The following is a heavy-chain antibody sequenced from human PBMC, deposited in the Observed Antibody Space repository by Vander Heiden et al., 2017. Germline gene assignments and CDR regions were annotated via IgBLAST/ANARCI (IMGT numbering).Heavy chain of an antibody. V-gene: IGHV1-69*01. CDR1: GGHFSSYA. CDR3: ARDGYYYDSSGYYRNWYFDL. CDR2: IIPSFGTA. D-gene: IGHD3-22*01. J-gene: IGHJ2*01. Sequence: QVPLVQSGAEVKTPGSSVKVSCKASGGHFSSYAISWVRQAPGQGLEWMGGIIPSFGTANYAQKFQGRVTITADESTSTAYMELSSLRSEDTAVYYCARDGYYYDSSGYYRNWYFDLWGRGTLVTVSS.